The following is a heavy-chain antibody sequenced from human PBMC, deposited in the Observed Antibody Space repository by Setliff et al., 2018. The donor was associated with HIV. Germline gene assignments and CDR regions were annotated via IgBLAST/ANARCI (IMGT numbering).Heavy chain of an antibody. D-gene: IGHD6-13*01. CDR1: GYAFTDYS. CDR2: INPDSRGT. V-gene: IGHV1-2*06. CDR3: ARGVKGIATTGKHYFDY. J-gene: IGHJ4*02. Sequence: ASVKVSCKTSGYAFTDYSIHWVRQAPGQGLEWVGRINPDSRGTNYAQTFQGRVTMTRDTSVSTAYMELSRLKSDDTAVFYCARGVKGIATTGKHYFDYWGQGTLVTVSS.